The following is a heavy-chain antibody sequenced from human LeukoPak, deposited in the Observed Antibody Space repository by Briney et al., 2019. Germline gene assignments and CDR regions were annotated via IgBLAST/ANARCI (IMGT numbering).Heavy chain of an antibody. V-gene: IGHV4-59*08. CDR1: GDSINSYY. J-gene: IGHJ4*02. D-gene: IGHD3-10*01. CDR2: IYYSGST. CDR3: ATRYYYGSGSYSYYFDY. Sequence: SETLSLTCTVSGDSINSYYWSWIRQPPGKGLEWIGYIYYSGSTTYNASLKSRVTMSVDTSNNQFALKLSSVTAADTAVYYCATRYYYGSGSYSYYFDYWGQGTLVTVSS.